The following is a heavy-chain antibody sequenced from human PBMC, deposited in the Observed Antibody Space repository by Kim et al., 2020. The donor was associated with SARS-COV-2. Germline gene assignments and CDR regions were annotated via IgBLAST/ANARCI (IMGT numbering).Heavy chain of an antibody. CDR3: ARDLGWDGYGRFGDY. J-gene: IGHJ4*02. D-gene: IGHD5-18*01. V-gene: IGHV3-48*03. Sequence: DSEKGRFTISRDNAKNSLYLQMNSLRAEDTAVYYCARDLGWDGYGRFGDYWGQGTLVTVSS.